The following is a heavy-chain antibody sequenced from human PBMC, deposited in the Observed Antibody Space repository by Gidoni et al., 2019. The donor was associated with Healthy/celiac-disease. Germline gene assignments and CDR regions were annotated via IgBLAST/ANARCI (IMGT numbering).Heavy chain of an antibody. Sequence: QVQLQESGPGLVKPSQTLSLTCTVSGGSISRGGYYWSWIRQHPGKGLEWIGYIYYSGSTYYNPSLKSRVTISVDTSKNQFSLKLSSVTAADTAVYYCARSGDFWSGYYPRVGYYYGMDVWGQGTTVTVSS. CDR1: GGSISRGGYY. CDR2: IYYSGST. V-gene: IGHV4-31*03. CDR3: ARSGDFWSGYYPRVGYYYGMDV. D-gene: IGHD3-3*01. J-gene: IGHJ6*02.